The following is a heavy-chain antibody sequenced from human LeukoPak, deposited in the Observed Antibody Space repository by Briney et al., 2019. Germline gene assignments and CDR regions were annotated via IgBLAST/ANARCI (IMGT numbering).Heavy chain of an antibody. CDR1: GYTFTGYY. J-gene: IGHJ6*03. V-gene: IGHV1-2*06. D-gene: IGHD3-10*01. Sequence: ASVKVSCKASGYTFTGYYMHWVRQAPGQGLEWMGRINPNSGGTNYAQKFQGRVTMTRDTSISTAYMELSRLRSDDTAVYYCARGLRVRGDYYYYYMDVWGKGTTVTVSS. CDR3: ARGLRVRGDYYYYYMDV. CDR2: INPNSGGT.